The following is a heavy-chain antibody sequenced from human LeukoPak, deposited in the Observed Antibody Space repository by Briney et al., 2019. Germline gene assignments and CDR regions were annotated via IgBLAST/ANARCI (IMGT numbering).Heavy chain of an antibody. J-gene: IGHJ5*02. V-gene: IGHV4-61*01. Sequence: SETLSLTCTVSGGSVSSGSYYWSWIRQPPGKGLEWIGYIYYSASTNYNPSLKSRVTISVDTSKNQFSLKLSSVTAADTAVYYCARGTFWSGYYYYNWFDPWGQGTLVTVSS. D-gene: IGHD3-3*01. CDR3: ARGTFWSGYYYYNWFDP. CDR1: GGSVSSGSYY. CDR2: IYYSAST.